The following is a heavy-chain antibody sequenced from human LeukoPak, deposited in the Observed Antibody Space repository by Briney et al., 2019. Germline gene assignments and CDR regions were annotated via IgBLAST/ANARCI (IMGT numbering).Heavy chain of an antibody. CDR3: ARAEGGTIGAFDI. J-gene: IGHJ3*02. Sequence: SVKVSCKASGGTFSSYAISWVRQAPGQGLGWMGRIIPILGIANYAQKFQGRVTITADKSTSTAYMELSSLRSEDTAVYYCARAEGGTIGAFDIWGQGTMVTVSS. CDR1: GGTFSSYA. CDR2: IIPILGIA. V-gene: IGHV1-69*04. D-gene: IGHD3-16*01.